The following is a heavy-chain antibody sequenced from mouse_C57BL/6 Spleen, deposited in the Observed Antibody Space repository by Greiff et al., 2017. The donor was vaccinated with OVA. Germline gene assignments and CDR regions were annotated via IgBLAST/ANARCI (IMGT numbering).Heavy chain of an antibody. J-gene: IGHJ4*01. V-gene: IGHV5-4*01. Sequence: EVQRVESGGGLVKPGGSLKLSCAASGFTFSSYSMSWVRQTPEKRLEWVATISDGGSYTYYPDNVKGRFTISRDNANNTLYLQMSHLKSEDTAMYYCARQRYCNSAMYCWGQGTSVTVSS. CDR2: ISDGGSYT. D-gene: IGHD2-14*01. CDR3: ARQRYCNSAMYC. CDR1: GFTFSSYS.